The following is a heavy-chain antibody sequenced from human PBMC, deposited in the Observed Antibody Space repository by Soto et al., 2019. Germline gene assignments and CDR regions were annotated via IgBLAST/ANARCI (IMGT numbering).Heavy chain of an antibody. CDR2: TYYRSKWYN. D-gene: IGHD3-10*01. V-gene: IGHV6-1*01. CDR3: ARVPLWVRGAWDGMDV. Sequence: PSQTLSLTCAISGDSVSSNSAAWNWIRQSPSRGLEWLGRTYYRSKWYNDYAVSVKSRITINPDTSKNQFSLQLNSVTPEDTAVYYCARVPLWVRGAWDGMDVWGQGTTVTVSS. J-gene: IGHJ6*02. CDR1: GDSVSSNSAA.